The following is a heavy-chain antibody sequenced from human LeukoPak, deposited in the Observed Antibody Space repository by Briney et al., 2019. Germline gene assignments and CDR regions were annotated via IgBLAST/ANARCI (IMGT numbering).Heavy chain of an antibody. J-gene: IGHJ4*02. CDR1: GFTFSSYA. CDR3: AKAWFGELGFFDY. D-gene: IGHD3-10*01. CDR2: ISGSGGST. V-gene: IGHV3-23*01. Sequence: PGGSLRLSCAASGFTFSSYAMSWVRQAPGKGLEWVSAISGSGGSTYYADSVEGRFTISRDNSKNTLYLQMNSLRAEDTAVYYCAKAWFGELGFFDYWGQGTLVTVSS.